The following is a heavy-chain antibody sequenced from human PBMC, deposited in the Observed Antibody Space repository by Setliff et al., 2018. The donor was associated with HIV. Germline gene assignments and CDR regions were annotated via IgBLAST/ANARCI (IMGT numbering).Heavy chain of an antibody. V-gene: IGHV1-2*02. J-gene: IGHJ4*02. D-gene: IGHD2-15*01. CDR3: VKGAGGYYDF. CDR1: GYTFTDHN. Sequence: ASVKVSCKTSGYTFTDHNIHWVRQAPGQGLEWMGWINPKSGDTTYAQRLQGRVTMTRDTSINTAYMELNRLLYDDTALYYCVKGAGGYYDFWSQGALVTVSS. CDR2: INPKSGDT.